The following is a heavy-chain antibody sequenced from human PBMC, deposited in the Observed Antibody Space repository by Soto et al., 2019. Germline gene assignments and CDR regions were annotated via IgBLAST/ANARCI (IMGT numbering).Heavy chain of an antibody. J-gene: IGHJ6*02. CDR1: AGSISSGGYY. CDR2: IYYSGTT. Sequence: TLSLTCTFSAGSISSGGYYWYWIRQHPGKGLEWIGYIYYSGTTYYNPSLKSRVTISVDTSKNQFSLKLSSVTAADTAVYYCAASCVACGGFNYYGMDVWGQGTTVT. CDR3: AASCVACGGFNYYGMDV. V-gene: IGHV4-31*03. D-gene: IGHD2-21*01.